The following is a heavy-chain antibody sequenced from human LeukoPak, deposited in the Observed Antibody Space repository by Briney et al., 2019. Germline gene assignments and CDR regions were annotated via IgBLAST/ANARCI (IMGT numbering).Heavy chain of an antibody. Sequence: GALRLSCAASGFTFDDYAMHWVRQAPGKGLGWVSLISWDGGSTYYADSVKGRFTISRDNSKNSLYLQMNSLRAEDTALYYCAKDIGEMGGIDYWGQGTLVTVSS. J-gene: IGHJ4*02. CDR1: GFTFDDYA. V-gene: IGHV3-43D*03. CDR3: AKDIGEMGGIDY. D-gene: IGHD5-24*01. CDR2: ISWDGGST.